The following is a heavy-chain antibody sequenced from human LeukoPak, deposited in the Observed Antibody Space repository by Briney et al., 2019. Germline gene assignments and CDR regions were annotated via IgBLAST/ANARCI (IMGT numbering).Heavy chain of an antibody. CDR2: ISSSSSYI. D-gene: IGHD4-23*01. Sequence: PGGSLRLSCAASGFTFSSYSMNWVRQAPGKGLEWVSSISSSSSYIYYADSVKGRFTISRDNAKNSLYPQMNSLRAEDTAVYYCAREVTDGGSDYWGQGTLVTVSS. J-gene: IGHJ4*02. CDR1: GFTFSSYS. CDR3: AREVTDGGSDY. V-gene: IGHV3-21*01.